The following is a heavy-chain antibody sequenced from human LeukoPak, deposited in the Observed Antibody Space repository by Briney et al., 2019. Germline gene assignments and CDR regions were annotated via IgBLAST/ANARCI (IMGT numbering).Heavy chain of an antibody. CDR2: INHSGST. CDR1: GGSFSGYY. CDR3: AGRHSGSYYSFDY. Sequence: SEALSLTCTVYGGSFSGYYWSWIRQPPGKGLEWIREINHSGSTNYNPSLKSRVTISVDTSKNQFSLKLSSVTAADTAVYYCAGRHSGSYYSFDYWGQGTLVTVSS. D-gene: IGHD1-26*01. V-gene: IGHV4-34*01. J-gene: IGHJ4*02.